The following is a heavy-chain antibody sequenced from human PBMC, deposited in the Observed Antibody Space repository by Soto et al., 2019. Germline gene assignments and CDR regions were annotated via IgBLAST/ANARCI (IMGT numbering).Heavy chain of an antibody. CDR1: GFTFSSYA. CDR2: ISYDGSNK. Sequence: GGSLRLSCAASGFTFSSYAMHWVRQAPGKGLEWVAVISYDGSNKYYADSVKGRFTISRDNSKNTLYLQMNSLRAEDTAVYYCARDSNHAFDICGQGTMVTVSS. CDR3: ARDSNHAFDI. J-gene: IGHJ3*02. V-gene: IGHV3-30-3*01.